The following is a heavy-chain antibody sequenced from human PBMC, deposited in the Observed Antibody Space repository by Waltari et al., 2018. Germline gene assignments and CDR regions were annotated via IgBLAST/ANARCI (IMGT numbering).Heavy chain of an antibody. D-gene: IGHD2-8*01. CDR1: GFIFGDYA. J-gene: IGHJ6*02. V-gene: IGHV3-49*04. Sequence: EVQLVESGGDLKKPGRSLRLSCIGSGFIFGDYALSWVRQAPGKGLELVGFIRSEAYGGLPEYAASVKDRVIISRDDSKNILYLQINSLKTEDTAVYYCTAGVYGMDVWGPGTTVTVS. CDR3: TAGVYGMDV. CDR2: IRSEAYGGLP.